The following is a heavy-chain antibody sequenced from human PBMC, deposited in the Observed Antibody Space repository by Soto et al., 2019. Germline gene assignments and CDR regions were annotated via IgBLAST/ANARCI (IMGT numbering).Heavy chain of an antibody. Sequence: EVQLLESGGGLVQPGGSLSLSCTASGFTFSSYASGSGGSTYYADSVKGRFTISRDNSKNTLYLQMNSLRAADTAVYYCAKENGYSSSCFEFDYWGQGTLVTFSS. CDR3: AKENGYSSSCFEFDY. CDR1: GFTFSSYA. J-gene: IGHJ4*02. V-gene: IGHV3-23*01. CDR2: GSGGST. D-gene: IGHD6-13*01.